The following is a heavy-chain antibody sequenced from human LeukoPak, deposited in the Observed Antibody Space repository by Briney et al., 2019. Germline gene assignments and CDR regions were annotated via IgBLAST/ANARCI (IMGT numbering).Heavy chain of an antibody. CDR1: GGSISSSNW. J-gene: IGHJ4*02. CDR2: IYHSGST. D-gene: IGHD2-15*01. CDR3: ARSSYCSGGSCYWVAPDY. V-gene: IGHV4-4*02. Sequence: SETLSLTCAVSGGSISSSNWWSWVRQPPGKGLEWIGEIYHSGSTYYNPSLKSRVTISVDTSKNQFSLKLTSVTAADTAVYYCARSSYCSGGSCYWVAPDYWGQGTLVTVSS.